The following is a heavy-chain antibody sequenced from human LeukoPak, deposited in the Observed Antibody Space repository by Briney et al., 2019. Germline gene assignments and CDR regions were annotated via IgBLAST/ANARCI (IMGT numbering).Heavy chain of an antibody. CDR1: GYRFTSDMYA. J-gene: IGHJ4*02. CDR3: ARDPDSSGWSWVY. D-gene: IGHD6-19*01. CDR2: INAGTGKT. Sequence: GASVKLSCKASGYRFTSDMYAIHWMRQAPGHRLEWLGYINAGTGKTMYSQKFQGRVTITGDTYASTVSMELSSLTSEDTATYYCARDPDSSGWSWVYWGQGTLLIVSS. V-gene: IGHV1-3*01.